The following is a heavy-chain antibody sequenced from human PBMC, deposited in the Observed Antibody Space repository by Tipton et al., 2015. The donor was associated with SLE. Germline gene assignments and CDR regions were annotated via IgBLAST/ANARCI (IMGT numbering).Heavy chain of an antibody. Sequence: TLSLTCTVSGGSISSGGYYWSWIRQPPGKGLEWIGEINHSGSTNYNPSLKSRVTISVDTSKNQFSLKLSSVTAADTAVYYCARAGRWLVRFFDYWGQGTLVTVSS. CDR3: ARAGRWLVRFFDY. J-gene: IGHJ4*02. V-gene: IGHV4-39*01. D-gene: IGHD6-19*01. CDR2: INHSGST. CDR1: GGSISSGGYY.